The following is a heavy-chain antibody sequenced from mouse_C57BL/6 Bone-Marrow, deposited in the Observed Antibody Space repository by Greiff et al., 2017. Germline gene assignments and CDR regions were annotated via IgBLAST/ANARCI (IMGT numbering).Heavy chain of an antibody. CDR2: INPYNGGS. V-gene: IGHV1-19*01. CDR3: ARWNYGKDYAMDY. J-gene: IGHJ4*01. CDR1: GYTFTDYY. Sequence: EVQLQQSGPVLVKPGASVKMSCKASGYTFTDYYMNWVKQSHGKSLEWIGVINPYNGGSSYNQKFKGKAKLTVTKSSSTAYMELNSLTSEDSAVYYCARWNYGKDYAMDYWGQGTSVTVSS. D-gene: IGHD2-1*01.